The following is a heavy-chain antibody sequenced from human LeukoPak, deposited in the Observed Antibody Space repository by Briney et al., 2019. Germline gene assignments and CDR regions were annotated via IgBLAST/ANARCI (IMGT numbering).Heavy chain of an antibody. V-gene: IGHV3-7*01. CDR1: GFTFSSYW. J-gene: IGHJ4*02. CDR3: ARVPFYGDPHFDY. Sequence: GGSLRLSCAASGFTFSSYWMSWVRQAPGKGLEWVANIKQYGSEKYYVDSVKGRFTISRDNAKNSLYLQMNSLRAEDTAVYYCARVPFYGDPHFDYWGQGTLVTVSS. D-gene: IGHD4-17*01. CDR2: IKQYGSEK.